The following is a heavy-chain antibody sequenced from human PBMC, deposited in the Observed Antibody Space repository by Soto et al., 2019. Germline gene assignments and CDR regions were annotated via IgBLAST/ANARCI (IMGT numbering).Heavy chain of an antibody. V-gene: IGHV3-21*01. CDR3: ASGYCSGVSCSYYYYYYMDV. CDR1: GFTFSSYS. Sequence: EVQLVESGGGLVKPGGSLRLSCAASGFTFSSYSMNWVRQAPGKGLEWVSSISSSSSYIYYADTVKGRFTISRDNAKNSLYLQMNSLRAEDTAVYYCASGYCSGVSCSYYYYYYMDVWGTGTTVTVSS. D-gene: IGHD2-15*01. CDR2: ISSSSSYI. J-gene: IGHJ6*03.